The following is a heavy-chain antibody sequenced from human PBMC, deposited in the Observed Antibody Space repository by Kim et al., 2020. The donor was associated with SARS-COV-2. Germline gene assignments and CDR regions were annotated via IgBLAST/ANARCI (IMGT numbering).Heavy chain of an antibody. J-gene: IGHJ4*02. CDR2: IGIGGGT. Sequence: GGSLRLSCAASGFTFSNSDMHWVRQTPGKRLEWISGIGIGGGTYYVGSVKGRFTISRDNAKNSLYLQMNSLRAADTAVYYCARDRSDLDCAFESWYQG. CDR1: GFTFSNSD. D-gene: IGHD2-21*02. V-gene: IGHV3-13*01. CDR3: ARDRSDLDCAFES.